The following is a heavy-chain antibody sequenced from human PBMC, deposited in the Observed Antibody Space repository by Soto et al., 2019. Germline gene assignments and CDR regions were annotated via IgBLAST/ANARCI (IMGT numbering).Heavy chain of an antibody. CDR2: ISTGGSTI. V-gene: IGHV3-11*01. Sequence: WGTLRLSCTASGFTFRAYYMNWIRQAPGKGLDWVSYISTGGSTIFYADSVKGRFTISRDNDKNSLSLQMDSLRAADTCVYYCATGSPQFWQIFDNWGQGALVTVSS. CDR3: ATGSPQFWQIFDN. CDR1: GFTFRAYY. D-gene: IGHD3-3*01. J-gene: IGHJ4*02.